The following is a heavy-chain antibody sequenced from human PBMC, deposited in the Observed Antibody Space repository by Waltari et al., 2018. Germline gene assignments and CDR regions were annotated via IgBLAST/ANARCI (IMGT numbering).Heavy chain of an antibody. CDR3: ARDLYGSGGDWFDP. CDR1: GLGFTTYD. Sequence: ELQLVESGGGLVKPGGSLRLSCVASGLGFTTYDMNWVRQAPGKGVEWVSSSGSSSTYIFYADSVKGRFTISRDNAKNSLYLEMNSLRADDTAVYYCARDLYGSGGDWFDPWGQGTLVTVSS. CDR2: SGSSSTYI. J-gene: IGHJ5*02. V-gene: IGHV3-21*03. D-gene: IGHD3-10*01.